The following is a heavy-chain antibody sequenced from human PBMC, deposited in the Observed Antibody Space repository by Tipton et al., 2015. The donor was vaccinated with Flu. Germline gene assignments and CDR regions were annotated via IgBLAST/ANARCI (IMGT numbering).Heavy chain of an antibody. CDR1: GDSISGSNYY. J-gene: IGHJ6*02. V-gene: IGHV4-39*07. CDR2: IYYSGST. Sequence: TLSLTCTVSGDSISGSNYYWGWIRQPPEKGLEWIGSIYYSGSTYYNPSLKSRVTISVDTSKNQFSLKVTSVTAADTAVYYCARDNKQLVTFYYYYYGMDVWGQGTTVTVSS. D-gene: IGHD6-6*01. CDR3: ARDNKQLVTFYYYYYGMDV.